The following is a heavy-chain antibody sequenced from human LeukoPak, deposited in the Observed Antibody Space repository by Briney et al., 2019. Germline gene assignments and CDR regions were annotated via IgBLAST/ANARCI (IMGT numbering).Heavy chain of an antibody. Sequence: PSETLSLTCTVSGGSISSYYWSWIRQPPGKGRWWIGYIYYSGSTNYNPSLKSRVTISVDTSKNQFSLKLSSVTAADTAVYYCARQKNPAYDFWSGYSTDAFDIWGQGTMVTVSS. D-gene: IGHD3-3*01. V-gene: IGHV4-59*01. J-gene: IGHJ3*02. CDR2: IYYSGST. CDR3: ARQKNPAYDFWSGYSTDAFDI. CDR1: GGSISSYY.